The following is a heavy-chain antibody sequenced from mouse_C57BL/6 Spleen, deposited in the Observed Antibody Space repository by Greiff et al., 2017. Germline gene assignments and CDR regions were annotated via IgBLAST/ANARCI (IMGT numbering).Heavy chain of an antibody. CDR1: GFTFSSYA. D-gene: IGHD2-4*01. CDR3: TREGGYDYDGAWFAY. J-gene: IGHJ3*01. V-gene: IGHV5-9-1*02. CDR2: ISSGGDYI. Sequence: DVKLVESGEGLVKPGGSLKLSCAASGFTFSSYAMSWVRQTPEKRLEWVAYISSGGDYIYYADTVQGRFTISRDNARNTLYLQMSRLKSADTAMYYCTREGGYDYDGAWFAYWGQGTLVTVSA.